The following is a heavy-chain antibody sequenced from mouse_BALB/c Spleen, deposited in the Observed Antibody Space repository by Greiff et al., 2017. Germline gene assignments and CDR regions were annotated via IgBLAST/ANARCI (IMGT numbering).Heavy chain of an antibody. Sequence: DVKLVESGGGLVQPGGSLKLSCAASGFTFSSYAMSWVRQTPEKRLEWVASISSGGSTYYPDSVKGRFTISRDNARNILYLQMSSLRSEDTAMYYCAREYGSSYQGFAYWGQGTLVTVSA. CDR1: GFTFSSYA. CDR3: AREYGSSYQGFAY. D-gene: IGHD1-1*01. V-gene: IGHV5-6-5*01. CDR2: ISSGGST. J-gene: IGHJ3*01.